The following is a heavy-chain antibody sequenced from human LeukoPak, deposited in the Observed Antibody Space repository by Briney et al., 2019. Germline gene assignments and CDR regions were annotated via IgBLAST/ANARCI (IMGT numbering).Heavy chain of an antibody. D-gene: IGHD1-26*01. CDR2: ISGGSDYI. CDR3: ARWGLGPSFDY. Sequence: GGSLRLSCAASGFMFNGYSMTWVRQAPGKGLEWVSYISGGSDYIFYTDSVKGRFTISRDNAKKSLYLQLNSLKVEDTAVYYCARWGLGPSFDYWGQGTRVTVSS. J-gene: IGHJ4*02. V-gene: IGHV3-21*01. CDR1: GFMFNGYS.